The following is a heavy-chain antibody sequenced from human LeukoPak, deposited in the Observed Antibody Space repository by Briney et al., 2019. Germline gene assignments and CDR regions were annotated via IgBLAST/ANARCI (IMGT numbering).Heavy chain of an antibody. V-gene: IGHV3-74*01. J-gene: IGHJ4*02. D-gene: IGHD6-19*01. CDR2: INSDGGST. CDR1: GFTFSSYW. Sequence: GGSLRLSCAASGFTFSSYWMHWVRQAPGKGLVWVSRINSDGGSTSYADSVKGRFTISRDNAKNTLYLQMNSLRDEDTAVYYCATETEQWLVLQLDYWGQGTLVTVSS. CDR3: ATETEQWLVLQLDY.